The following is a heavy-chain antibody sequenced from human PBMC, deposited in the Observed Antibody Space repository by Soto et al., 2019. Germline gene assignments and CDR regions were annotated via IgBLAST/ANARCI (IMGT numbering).Heavy chain of an antibody. CDR1: GFTFSISA. CDR3: AKDLLLAARLLFDY. Sequence: LRLSCAASGFTFSISAMSWGLQAPGKGLEWVSAISGSGGSTYYADSVKGRFTISRDNSKNTLYLQMNSLRAEDTAVYYCAKDLLLAARLLFDYWGQGTLVTVSS. D-gene: IGHD6-6*01. CDR2: ISGSGGST. J-gene: IGHJ4*02. V-gene: IGHV3-23*01.